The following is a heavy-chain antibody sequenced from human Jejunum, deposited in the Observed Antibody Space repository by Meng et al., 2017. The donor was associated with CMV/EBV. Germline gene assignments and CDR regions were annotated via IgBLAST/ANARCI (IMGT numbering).Heavy chain of an antibody. J-gene: IGHJ4*02. CDR2: IDTDGTST. V-gene: IGHV3-74*01. D-gene: IGHD3-16*01. CDR1: GFIFTNYW. Sequence: GSLSLSCAASGFIFTNYWMHWVRQAPGKGLVWVSRIDTDGTSTNYADSVKGRFTVSRDNAKNTLYLQMNSLRVEDTAIYYCVRGLDSWGQGTLVTVSS. CDR3: VRGLDS.